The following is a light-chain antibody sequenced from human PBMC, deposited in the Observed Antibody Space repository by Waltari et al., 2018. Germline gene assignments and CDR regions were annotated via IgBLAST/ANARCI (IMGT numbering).Light chain of an antibody. J-gene: IGKJ2*01. CDR2: DAS. CDR3: QHRSNWPPVT. CDR1: QRVRSD. V-gene: IGKV3-11*01. Sequence: EIVLTQSPATQSSSPGERVALSCRASQRVRSDIAWYQHKPGQAPRRLLYDASKRSTGTPARFTGSGSGTDFTLTISSLEPEDFAVYYCQHRSNWPPVTFGQGTKLEIK.